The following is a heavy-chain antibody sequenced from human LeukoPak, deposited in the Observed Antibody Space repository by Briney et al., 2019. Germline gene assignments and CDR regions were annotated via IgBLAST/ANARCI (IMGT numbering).Heavy chain of an antibody. D-gene: IGHD2-2*02. CDR1: GYTFTSYG. CDR3: ARDPGIVVVPAAIPKDYYYYGMDV. V-gene: IGHV1-18*01. J-gene: IGHJ6*02. CDR2: ISAYNGNT. Sequence: GASVKVSCKASGYTFTSYGISWVRQAPGQGLEWMGWISAYNGNTNYAQKLQGRVTMTTDTSTSTAYMELRSLRSDDTAVYYSARDPGIVVVPAAIPKDYYYYGMDVWGQGTTVTVSS.